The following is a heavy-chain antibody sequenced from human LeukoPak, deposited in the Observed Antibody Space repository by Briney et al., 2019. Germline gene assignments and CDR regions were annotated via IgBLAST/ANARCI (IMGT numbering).Heavy chain of an antibody. CDR2: ITTSSSYI. Sequence: GGSLRLSCAASGILFSTDSMDWFRQAPGKGLEWVSSITTSSSYIYYADSVKGRFTISRDNAKNSLYLQMNSLRAEDTAVYYCARDYYSGSGSHLHYWGQGTLVTVSS. J-gene: IGHJ4*02. V-gene: IGHV3-21*01. CDR3: ARDYYSGSGSHLHY. D-gene: IGHD3-10*01. CDR1: GILFSTDS.